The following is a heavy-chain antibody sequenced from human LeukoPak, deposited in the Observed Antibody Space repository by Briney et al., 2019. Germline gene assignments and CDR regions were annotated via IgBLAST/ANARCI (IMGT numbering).Heavy chain of an antibody. CDR2: INPNSGVT. CDR3: ARFNRGNWNDAPFDY. Sequence: GASVKVSCKASGYRLTGYYMHWVRQAPGQELEWMGCINPNSGVTNYAQKFQERVTMTRDTSISTAYMELSRLRSDDTAVYYCARFNRGNWNDAPFDYWGQGTLVTVSS. D-gene: IGHD1-1*01. V-gene: IGHV1-2*02. J-gene: IGHJ4*02. CDR1: GYRLTGYY.